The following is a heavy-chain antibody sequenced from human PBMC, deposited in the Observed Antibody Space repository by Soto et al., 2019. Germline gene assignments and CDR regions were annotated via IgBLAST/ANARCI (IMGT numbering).Heavy chain of an antibody. D-gene: IGHD3-9*01. V-gene: IGHV5-10-1*01. J-gene: IGHJ4*02. Sequence: PGESLKISCKGSGYRFISYWISWVRQMPGKGLEWMGRIDPSDSYSNYSPSFQGHVTISVDKSISTAYLHWSSLKASDTAMYYCERHTITKNYDILTQYYFDYWGQGTLVTVSS. CDR3: ERHTITKNYDILTQYYFDY. CDR2: IDPSDSYS. CDR1: GYRFISYW.